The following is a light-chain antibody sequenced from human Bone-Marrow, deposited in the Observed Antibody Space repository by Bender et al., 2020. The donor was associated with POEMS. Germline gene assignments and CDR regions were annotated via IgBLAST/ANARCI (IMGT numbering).Light chain of an antibody. CDR3: SSRLVGSKWV. V-gene: IGLV2-11*01. CDR1: SSDVGNYNY. CDR2: DVS. Sequence: QSALTQPRSVSGSPGQSVTISCTGTSSDVGNYNYVSWFQQHPGKAPKLMIYDVSNRPSGVSNRFSGSKSDNTASLTISGLQAEDEADYHCSSRLVGSKWVFGGGTKLTVL. J-gene: IGLJ3*02.